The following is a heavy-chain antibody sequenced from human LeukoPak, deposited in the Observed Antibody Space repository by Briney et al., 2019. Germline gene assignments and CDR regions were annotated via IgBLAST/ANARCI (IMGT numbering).Heavy chain of an antibody. Sequence: ASVKVSCKVSGYSLIDLSINWVRQGPGKGLEWMGGFDPEDGATIYAQKFQGRVTMTRDMSTSTDYMELSSLRSEDTAVYYCATVSFWGQGTLVTVSS. J-gene: IGHJ4*02. CDR2: FDPEDGAT. CDR3: ATVSF. CDR1: GYSLIDLS. D-gene: IGHD2/OR15-2a*01. V-gene: IGHV1-24*01.